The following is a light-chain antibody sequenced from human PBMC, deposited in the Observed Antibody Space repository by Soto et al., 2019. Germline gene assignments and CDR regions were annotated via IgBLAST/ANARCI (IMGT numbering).Light chain of an antibody. V-gene: IGLV2-23*02. CDR3: CSYAGSNYV. J-gene: IGLJ1*01. Sequence: QSLLTHPASVSGSPGQSITISCTGTSSDVGNYNLVSWYQHHPGKAPKLMIYEVSKRPSGVSNRFSGSKSGDTASLTISGLQAEDEADYYCCSYAGSNYVFGTGTKVTVL. CDR1: SSDVGNYNL. CDR2: EVS.